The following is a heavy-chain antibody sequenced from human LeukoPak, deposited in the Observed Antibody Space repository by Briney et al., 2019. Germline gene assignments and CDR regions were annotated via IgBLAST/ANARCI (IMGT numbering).Heavy chain of an antibody. CDR3: ARDYCSSTSCYFFDY. D-gene: IGHD2-2*01. V-gene: IGHV3-20*04. CDR2: INWNGGST. CDR1: GFTFDDYG. J-gene: IGHJ4*02. Sequence: GGSLRLSCAASGFTFDDYGMSWVRQAPGKELEWVSGINWNGGSTGYADSVKGRFTISRDNAKNSLYLQMNSLRAEDTALYYCARDYCSSTSCYFFDYWGQGTLVTVSS.